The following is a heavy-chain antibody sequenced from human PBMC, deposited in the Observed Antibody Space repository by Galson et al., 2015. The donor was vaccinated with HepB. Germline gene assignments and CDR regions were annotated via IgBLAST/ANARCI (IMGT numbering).Heavy chain of an antibody. Sequence: LSLTCAVSGGSNSSRNWWNWVRQSPGKGLGWIGEIFHRGDTNYNPALRSRVTMSIDTSKNQFSLRLTSVTAADAADYYCAATYTNGPSPGAFETWGQGTCVTVS. V-gene: IGHV4-4*02. CDR1: GGSNSSRNW. CDR3: AATYTNGPSPGAFET. D-gene: IGHD2-8*01. J-gene: IGHJ3*02. CDR2: IFHRGDT.